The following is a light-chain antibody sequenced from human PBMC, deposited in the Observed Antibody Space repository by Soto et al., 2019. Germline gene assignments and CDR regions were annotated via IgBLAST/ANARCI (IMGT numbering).Light chain of an antibody. CDR2: SAS. J-gene: IGKJ1*01. CDR1: QSVSSY. V-gene: IGKV3-11*01. CDR3: QQRSSWPWT. Sequence: EIVLTQSPATLSLSPGERATLSCRASQSVSSYLAWYQQKPGQAPRLLIYSASNRATGIPARFSGIGSGTDFTLTISSLEPEDFAVYYCQQRSSWPWTFGQGTKV.